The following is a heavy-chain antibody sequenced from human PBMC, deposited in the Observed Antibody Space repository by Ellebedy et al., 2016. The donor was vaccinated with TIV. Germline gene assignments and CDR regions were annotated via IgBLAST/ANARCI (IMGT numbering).Heavy chain of an antibody. V-gene: IGHV3-7*03. CDR2: IKHYGSEK. J-gene: IGHJ3*01. Sequence: PGGSLRLSCAASEFTFSSRWMSWVRQAPGKGLEWVANIKHYGSEKYYVDSVKGRFTISRDDAKNSLYLQMNTLRAEDTAVYYCARGLTGDYGAFDLWGQGTMVIVSS. CDR3: ARGLTGDYGAFDL. D-gene: IGHD4-17*01. CDR1: EFTFSSRW.